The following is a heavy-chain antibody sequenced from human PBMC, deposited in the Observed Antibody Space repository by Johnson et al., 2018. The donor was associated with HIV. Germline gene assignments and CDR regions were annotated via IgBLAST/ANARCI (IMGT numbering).Heavy chain of an antibody. CDR1: GFTFSGSA. Sequence: VQLVESGGGLVQPGGSLKLSCAASGFTFSGSAMHWVRQAPGKGLEYVSAISSNGGSTYYANSVKGRFTISRDNSKNTLYLQMNSLRGEDTAIYYCAKAPGWLLDAVDIWGQGTMVTVSS. CDR3: AKAPGWLLDAVDI. D-gene: IGHD5-24*01. CDR2: ISSNGGST. V-gene: IGHV3-64*01. J-gene: IGHJ3*02.